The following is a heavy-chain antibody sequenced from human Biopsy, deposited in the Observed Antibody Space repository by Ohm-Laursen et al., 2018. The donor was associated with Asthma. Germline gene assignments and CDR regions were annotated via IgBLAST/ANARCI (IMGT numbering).Heavy chain of an antibody. Sequence: ASVKVSCKASGYTFIGCHIHWMRQAPGQGLEWMGRISPNSGSTNYAQKFQGRVTMTGDTSISTAYMELRSLRSEDTATYYCARTYYDFLTGQVKDVFGVWGQGTMVTVSS. CDR2: ISPNSGST. D-gene: IGHD3-9*01. J-gene: IGHJ3*01. V-gene: IGHV1-2*06. CDR3: ARTYYDFLTGQVKDVFGV. CDR1: GYTFIGCH.